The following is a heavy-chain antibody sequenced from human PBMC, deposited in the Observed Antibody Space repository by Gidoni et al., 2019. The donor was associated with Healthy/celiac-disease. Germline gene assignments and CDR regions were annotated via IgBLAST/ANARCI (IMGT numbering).Heavy chain of an antibody. CDR2: INHSGST. D-gene: IGHD3-10*01. CDR1: GGSFSGYY. V-gene: IGHV4-34*01. CDR3: ASPYGSGTLNFDYYYYGMDV. Sequence: QVQLQQWGAGLLKPSETLSLTCAVYGGSFSGYYWSWIRQPPGKGLEWIGEINHSGSTNYNPSLKSRVTISVDTSKNQFSLKLSSVTAADTAVYYCASPYGSGTLNFDYYYYGMDVWGQGTTVTVSS. J-gene: IGHJ6*02.